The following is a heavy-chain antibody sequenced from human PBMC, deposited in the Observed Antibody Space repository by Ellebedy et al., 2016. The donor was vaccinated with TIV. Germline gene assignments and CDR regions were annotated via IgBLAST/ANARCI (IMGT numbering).Heavy chain of an antibody. CDR3: AKDKNLDPSPGYRQYYYDYGMDA. Sequence: PGGSLRLSCVASGLTFHTYGMASVRQAPGKGLEWVAGLSAGGDNRYYAESVKGRFSISRNLNTIFLQMDSLRVGDAAVYYCAKDKNLDPSPGYRQYYYDYGMDAWGQGTAVAVS. CDR1: GLTFHTYG. V-gene: IGHV3-23*01. CDR2: LSAGGDNR. J-gene: IGHJ6*02. D-gene: IGHD3-16*02.